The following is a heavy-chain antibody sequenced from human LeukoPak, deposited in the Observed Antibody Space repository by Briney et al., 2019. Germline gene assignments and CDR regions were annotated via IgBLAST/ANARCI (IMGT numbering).Heavy chain of an antibody. V-gene: IGHV4-61*02. CDR3: ARGPYSYDSSGAFDI. D-gene: IGHD3-22*01. Sequence: SQTLSLTCIVSGNSISSAYYYWSWSWQPAGRGLEWIGRISSSGSTNYNPSLKSRVTISVDTSKNQFSLKLSSVTAADTAVYFCARGPYSYDSSGAFDIWGQGTMVTVSS. J-gene: IGHJ3*02. CDR2: ISSSGST. CDR1: GNSISSAYYY.